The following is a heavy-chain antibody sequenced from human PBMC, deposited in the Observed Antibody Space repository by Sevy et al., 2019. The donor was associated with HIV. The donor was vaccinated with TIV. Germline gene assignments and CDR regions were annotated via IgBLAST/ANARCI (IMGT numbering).Heavy chain of an antibody. CDR1: GFTFSSYA. D-gene: IGHD3-3*01. Sequence: GGSLRLSCAASGFTFSSYAMSWVRQAPGKGLEWVSAISGSGGSTYYADSVKGRFTISRDNSKNTLYLQMNSLRAEDTAVYYCAKDLATEYDFSPWGYFDYWGQGTLVTVSS. V-gene: IGHV3-23*01. CDR2: ISGSGGST. CDR3: AKDLATEYDFSPWGYFDY. J-gene: IGHJ4*02.